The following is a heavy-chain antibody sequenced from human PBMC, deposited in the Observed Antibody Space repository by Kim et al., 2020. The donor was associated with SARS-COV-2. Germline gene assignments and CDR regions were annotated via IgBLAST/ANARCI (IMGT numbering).Heavy chain of an antibody. CDR3: AKSIPVAGTGRYYYGLDV. Sequence: GGSLRLSCAASGFTFSSYAMNWVRQAPGKGLEWVSVIGSSGVGTYYADSVKGRFTISRDNSRNTLYLQMNSLRAEDAAVYYCAKSIPVAGTGRYYYGLDVWGQGTTVTVSS. V-gene: IGHV3-23*01. CDR1: GFTFSSYA. J-gene: IGHJ6*02. D-gene: IGHD6-13*01. CDR2: IGSSGVGT.